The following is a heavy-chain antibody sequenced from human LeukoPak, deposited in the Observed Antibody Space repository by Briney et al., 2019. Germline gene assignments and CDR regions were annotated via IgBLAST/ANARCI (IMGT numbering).Heavy chain of an antibody. J-gene: IGHJ6*02. V-gene: IGHV3-7*03. CDR2: INHNGNVN. CDR1: GFTFSSYW. Sequence: GGSLRLSCAASGFTFSSYWMNWARQAPGKGLEWVASINHNGNVNYYVDSVKGRFTISRDNSKNSLYLQMSNLRAEDTAVYFCARGGGLDVWGQGATVTVSS. CDR3: ARGGGLDV. D-gene: IGHD3-16*01.